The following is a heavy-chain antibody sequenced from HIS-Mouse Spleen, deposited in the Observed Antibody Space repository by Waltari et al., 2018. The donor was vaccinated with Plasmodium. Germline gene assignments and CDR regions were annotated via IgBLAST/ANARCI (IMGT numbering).Heavy chain of an antibody. CDR3: ASSWYWYFDL. CDR1: GFTFISYW. Sequence: EVQLVESGGGLVQPGGALRLSCSASGFTFISYWMSWVRQAPGEGLEWVANIKQDGSEKYYVDSVKGRFTISRDNAKNSLYLQMNSLRAEDTAVYYCASSWYWYFDLWGRGTLVTVSS. D-gene: IGHD6-13*01. CDR2: IKQDGSEK. J-gene: IGHJ2*01. V-gene: IGHV3-7*01.